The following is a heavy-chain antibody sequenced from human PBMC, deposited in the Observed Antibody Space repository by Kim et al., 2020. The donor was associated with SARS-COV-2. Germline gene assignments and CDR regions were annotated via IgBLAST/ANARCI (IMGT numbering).Heavy chain of an antibody. CDR1: GGSISSYY. J-gene: IGHJ6*02. D-gene: IGHD6-13*01. Sequence: SETLSLTCTVSGGSISSYYWSWIRQPAGKGLEWIGRIYTSGSTNYNPSLKRRVTMSVDTSKNQFSLKLSSVTAADTAVYYCAREMLRRAAAISYYYYGMDVWCQGNTVTVSS. V-gene: IGHV4-4*07. CDR3: AREMLRRAAAISYYYYGMDV. CDR2: IYTSGST.